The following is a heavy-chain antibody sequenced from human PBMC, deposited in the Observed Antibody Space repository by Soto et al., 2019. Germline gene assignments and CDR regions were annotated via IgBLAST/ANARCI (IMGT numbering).Heavy chain of an antibody. J-gene: IGHJ5*02. V-gene: IGHV4-59*01. CDR2: IYYSGST. Sequence: QVQLQESGPGLVKPSETLSLTCSVSGGSISSYYWGWIRQPPGKGLEWIGYIYYSGSTNYNPSPKSRVTISVDTSKNQFSLNLTSVTAADTAVYYCARGRDWFDPWGQGTLVTVSS. CDR3: ARGRDWFDP. CDR1: GGSISSYY.